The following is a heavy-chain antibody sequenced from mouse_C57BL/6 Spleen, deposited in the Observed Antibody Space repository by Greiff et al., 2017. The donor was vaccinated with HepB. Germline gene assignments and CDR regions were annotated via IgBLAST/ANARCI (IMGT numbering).Heavy chain of an antibody. CDR2: IYPRDGST. Sequence: LVESGPELVKPGASVKLSCKASGYTFTSYDINWVKQRPGQGLEWIGWIYPRDGSTKYNEKFKGKATLTVDTSSSTAYMELHSLTSEDSAVYFCARRRTAQATPWFAYWGQGTLVTVSA. CDR3: ARRRTAQATPWFAY. V-gene: IGHV1-85*01. J-gene: IGHJ3*01. D-gene: IGHD3-2*02. CDR1: GYTFTSYD.